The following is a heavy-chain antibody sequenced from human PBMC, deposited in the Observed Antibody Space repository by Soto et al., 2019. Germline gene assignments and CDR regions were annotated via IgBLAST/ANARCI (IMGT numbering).Heavy chain of an antibody. J-gene: IGHJ6*02. CDR2: ISWDGGST. V-gene: IGHV3-43*01. CDR1: GFTFDDYT. CDR3: AKDIPYYYGMDV. Sequence: EVQLLESGGDLVQPGGSLRLSCAASGFTFDDYTMHWVRQAPGKGLEWVSLISWDGGSTYYADSVKGRFTISRDNSKNSLYLQMNSLRTEDTALYYCAKDIPYYYGMDVWGQGTTVTVSS.